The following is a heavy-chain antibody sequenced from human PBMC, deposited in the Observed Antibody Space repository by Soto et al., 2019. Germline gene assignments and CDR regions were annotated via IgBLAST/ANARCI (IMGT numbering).Heavy chain of an antibody. D-gene: IGHD6-6*01. Sequence: GESLKSSCKGCGYSFTSYWISWVRQMPGKGLEWMGRIDPSDSYTNYSPSFQGHVTISADRSISTAYLQWSSLKASDTAMYYCARPSPPYSSSATDAFDIWGQGTMVTVSS. CDR1: GYSFTSYW. J-gene: IGHJ3*02. V-gene: IGHV5-10-1*01. CDR2: IDPSDSYT. CDR3: ARPSPPYSSSATDAFDI.